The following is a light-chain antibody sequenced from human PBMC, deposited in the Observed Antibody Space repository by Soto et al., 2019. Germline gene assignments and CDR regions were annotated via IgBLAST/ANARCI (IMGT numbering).Light chain of an antibody. V-gene: IGLV2-23*01. Sequence: QSALTQPASASGSPGQSITISCTGTSSDVGSYNFVSWYQQHPGKAPKLMIYEGSKRPSGVSNRFSGSKSGNTASLTISGLQAEDDADYYCCSDAGSSTSVFGGGTKLTVL. J-gene: IGLJ3*02. CDR2: EGS. CDR1: SSDVGSYNF. CDR3: CSDAGSSTSV.